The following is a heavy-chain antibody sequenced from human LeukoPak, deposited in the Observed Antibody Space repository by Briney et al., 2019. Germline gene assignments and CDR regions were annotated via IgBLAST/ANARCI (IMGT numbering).Heavy chain of an antibody. CDR3: ARARGYDYDY. Sequence: SETLSLTCSVSRGSSSSHYWSWIRQPAGKGLEWIGRMYTSGSTNYNPSLRSRVTMSLDTSKNQFSLKLSSVTAADTAVYYCARARGYDYDYWGQGTLVTVSS. J-gene: IGHJ4*02. V-gene: IGHV4-4*07. CDR1: RGSSSSHY. CDR2: MYTSGST. D-gene: IGHD5-12*01.